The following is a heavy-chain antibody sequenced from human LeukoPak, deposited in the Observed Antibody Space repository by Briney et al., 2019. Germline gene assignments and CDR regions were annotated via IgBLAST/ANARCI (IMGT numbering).Heavy chain of an antibody. CDR2: ISGSSGII. CDR3: ARSHQRVGIEDY. V-gene: IGHV3-48*04. D-gene: IGHD1-26*01. J-gene: IGHJ4*02. CDR1: GFIFSSYS. Sequence: GSLRLSCAASGFIFSSYSMNWVRQAPGKGLEWVSYISGSSGIIYYADSVKGRFTISRDNAKNSLYLQINSLRADDTAVYYCARSHQRVGIEDYWGQGTLVTVSS.